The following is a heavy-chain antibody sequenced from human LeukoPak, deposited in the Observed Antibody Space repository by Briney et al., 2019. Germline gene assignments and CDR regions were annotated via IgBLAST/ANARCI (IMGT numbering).Heavy chain of an antibody. J-gene: IGHJ5*02. CDR2: INHSGST. CDR3: ARGQVEAVAGTSNWFDP. D-gene: IGHD6-19*01. CDR1: GGSFSGYY. Sequence: PSETLSLTCAVYGGSFSGYYWSWIRQPPGKGLEWIGEINHSGSTNYNPSLKSRVTISVDTSKNQFSLKLSSVTAADTAVYYCARGQVEAVAGTSNWFDPWGQGTLVTVSS. V-gene: IGHV4-34*01.